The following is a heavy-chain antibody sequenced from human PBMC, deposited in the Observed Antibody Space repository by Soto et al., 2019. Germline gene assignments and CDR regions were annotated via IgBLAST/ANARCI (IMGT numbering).Heavy chain of an antibody. CDR2: ISPDGTTT. CDR3: ARDFRSSPGY. V-gene: IGHV3-74*01. J-gene: IGHJ4*02. CDR1: GFTFSSFW. Sequence: GGSLRLSCAASGFTFSSFWMFWVHQAPEKGLVWISRISPDGTTTNYADSVKGRFTISRDNAKNTVYLQMNSLRAEDTAIYYCARDFRSSPGYWGQGALVTVSS. D-gene: IGHD6-6*01.